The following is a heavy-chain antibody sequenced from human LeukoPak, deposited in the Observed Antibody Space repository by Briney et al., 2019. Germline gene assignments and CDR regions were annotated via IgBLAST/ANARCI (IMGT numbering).Heavy chain of an antibody. D-gene: IGHD3-9*01. Sequence: ASETLSLTCAVSGGSISSGYYWGWIRQPPGKGLEWIGSIYHSGSTYYNPSLKSRVTISVDTSKNQFSLKLSSVTAADTAVYYCARIPPRYIDSTNYFDYWGQGTLVTVSS. CDR2: IYHSGST. CDR1: GGSISSGYY. CDR3: ARIPPRYIDSTNYFDY. V-gene: IGHV4-38-2*01. J-gene: IGHJ4*02.